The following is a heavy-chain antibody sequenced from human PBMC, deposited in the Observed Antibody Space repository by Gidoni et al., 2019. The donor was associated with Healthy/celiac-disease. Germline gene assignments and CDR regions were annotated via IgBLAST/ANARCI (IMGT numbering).Heavy chain of an antibody. CDR3: ARDISYCSSTSCLRVGWFDP. J-gene: IGHJ5*02. CDR2: ISSSSSTI. V-gene: IGHV3-48*02. CDR1: GFPFSSYS. Sequence: EVQLVESGGGLVQPGGSLRLSCAASGFPFSSYSMNWVRQAPGKGLEWVSYISSSSSTIYYADSVKGRFTISRDNAKNSLYLQMNSLRDEDTAVYYCARDISYCSSTSCLRVGWFDPWGQGTLVTVSS. D-gene: IGHD2-2*01.